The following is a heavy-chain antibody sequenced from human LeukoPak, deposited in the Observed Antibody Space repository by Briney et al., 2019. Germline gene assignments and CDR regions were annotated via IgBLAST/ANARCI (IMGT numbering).Heavy chain of an antibody. Sequence: GESLKISCKGSGYSFTSYWIGWVRQKPGKGLEWMGIIYPGDSDTTYNPSFQGQVTFSADKSTSTAYLRWSSLKASDTAIYYCARVGVRGVNGRAYFDYWGQGTLVTVSS. CDR3: ARVGVRGVNGRAYFDY. D-gene: IGHD3-10*01. V-gene: IGHV5-51*01. J-gene: IGHJ4*02. CDR2: IYPGDSDT. CDR1: GYSFTSYW.